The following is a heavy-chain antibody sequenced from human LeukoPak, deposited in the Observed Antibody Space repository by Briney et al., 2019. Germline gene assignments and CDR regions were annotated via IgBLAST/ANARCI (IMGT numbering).Heavy chain of an antibody. CDR1: GEMFNDFY. CDR2: FNHSGNT. J-gene: IGHJ4*02. V-gene: IGHV4-34*01. Sequence: PSETLSLTCAVYGEMFNDFYWSWIRHPPGKGLEWIGEFNHSGNTNSNPSLKSRVSLSVDTSRNQFHLRLASLSAADTAVYYCARRGRDSNWFPTTLDYWGQGALVSVSS. CDR3: ARRGRDSNWFPTTLDY. D-gene: IGHD7-27*01.